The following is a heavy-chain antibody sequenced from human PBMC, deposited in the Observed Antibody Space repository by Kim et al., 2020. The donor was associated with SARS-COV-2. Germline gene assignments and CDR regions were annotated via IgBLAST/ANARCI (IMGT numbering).Heavy chain of an antibody. D-gene: IGHD6-13*01. CDR2: KEDGSEK. CDR3: GRDYSD. V-gene: IGHV3-7*01. J-gene: IGHJ4*02. Sequence: KEDGSEKYFVDSVQGRFTISRDNAKHSLYLQMDRLRVEDTAIYFCGRDYSDWGQGTLVTVSS.